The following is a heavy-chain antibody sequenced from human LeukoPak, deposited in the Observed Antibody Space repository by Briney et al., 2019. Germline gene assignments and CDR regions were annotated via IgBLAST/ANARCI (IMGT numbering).Heavy chain of an antibody. V-gene: IGHV3-33*01. J-gene: IGHJ4*02. CDR2: IWYDGSNK. D-gene: IGHD3-3*01. Sequence: PGRSLRLSCAASGFTFSSYGMHWVRQAPGRGLEWVAVIWYDGSNKYYADSVKGRFTISRDNSKNTLYLQMNSLRAEDTAVYYCARELGGYFDYWGQGTLVTVSS. CDR1: GFTFSSYG. CDR3: ARELGGYFDY.